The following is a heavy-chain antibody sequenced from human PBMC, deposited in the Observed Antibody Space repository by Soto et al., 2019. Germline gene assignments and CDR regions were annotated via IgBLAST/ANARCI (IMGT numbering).Heavy chain of an antibody. V-gene: IGHV3-23*01. Sequence: TGGPLRLSCAAAGFTFSSYAVSWVRQAPGKGLEWVSAISGSGGSTYYADSVKGRFTISRDNSKSTLYLQMNSLRAEDTAVYYCANWGDYYDSSGYYYAFDYWGQGTLVTVS. CDR3: ANWGDYYDSSGYYYAFDY. D-gene: IGHD3-22*01. CDR2: ISGSGGST. J-gene: IGHJ4*02. CDR1: GFTFSSYA.